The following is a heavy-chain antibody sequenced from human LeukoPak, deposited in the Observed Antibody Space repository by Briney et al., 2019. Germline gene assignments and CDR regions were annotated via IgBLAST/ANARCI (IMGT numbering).Heavy chain of an antibody. J-gene: IGHJ5*02. CDR1: GFTFSSYE. CDR2: ICCSGRTI. Sequence: PGGSLRLFCAASGFTFSSYEMHWVRQAPGKGLEWVSYICCSGRTIYYADSVKGRFTISRDNAKNSLYQQMNSLRTEDTAVYYCAREVDYYDSSGYFSNWFDPWGQGTLVTVSS. CDR3: AREVDYYDSSGYFSNWFDP. V-gene: IGHV3-48*03. D-gene: IGHD3-22*01.